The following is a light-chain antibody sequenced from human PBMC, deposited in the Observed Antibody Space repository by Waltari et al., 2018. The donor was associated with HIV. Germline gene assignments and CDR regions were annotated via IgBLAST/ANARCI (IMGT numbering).Light chain of an antibody. J-gene: IGLJ3*02. Sequence: QSALTQPPSASGSPGQSVTISCTGISSDVAAYNYVSWYQQHPAKAPQLMIDEVNTRPPGVPDPFSGSKSGNTASLAVSGLQAEDESDFLCSSYVGSNGVCGGGTKLTGL. CDR3: SSYVGSNGV. CDR2: EVN. CDR1: SSDVAAYNY. V-gene: IGLV2-8*01.